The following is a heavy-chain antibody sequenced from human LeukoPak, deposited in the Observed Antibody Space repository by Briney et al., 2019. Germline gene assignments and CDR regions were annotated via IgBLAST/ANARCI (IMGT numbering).Heavy chain of an antibody. CDR1: GFTFSNYA. CDR3: ARDRHYELDY. Sequence: PGGSLRLSCAASGFTFSNYAMHWVRQAPGKGLEWVAVISYDGSNKYYTDSVKGRFTISRDNAKNSLYLQMNSLRAEDTAVYYCARDRHYELDYWGQGTLVTVSS. CDR2: ISYDGSNK. J-gene: IGHJ4*02. D-gene: IGHD3-10*01. V-gene: IGHV3-30*04.